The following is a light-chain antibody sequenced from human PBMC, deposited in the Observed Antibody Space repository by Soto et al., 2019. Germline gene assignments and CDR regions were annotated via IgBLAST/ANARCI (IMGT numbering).Light chain of an antibody. J-gene: IGLJ3*02. CDR2: EHT. Sequence: NFMLTQPHSVSASPGKTVTISCTRSSGSIADNYVQWYQQRPGSSPTTVIYEHTHRPSGVPDRFSGSIDSSSNSASLTISGLKTEDEADYYCQSYDSNTQVFGGGTKLTVL. CDR1: SGSIADNY. V-gene: IGLV6-57*01. CDR3: QSYDSNTQV.